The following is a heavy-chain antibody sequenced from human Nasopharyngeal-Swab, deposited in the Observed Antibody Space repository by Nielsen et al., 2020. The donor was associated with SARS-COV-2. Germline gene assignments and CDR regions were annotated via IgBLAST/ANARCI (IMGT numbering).Heavy chain of an antibody. Sequence: SVKVSCKASGYTFTGYYMHWVRQAPGQGLEWMGWINPNSGGTNYAQKFQGRVTMTRDTSISTAYMELSRLRSDDTAVHYCARDSRYSSSWYWSYYYYYGMDVWGQGTTVTVSS. D-gene: IGHD6-13*01. CDR3: ARDSRYSSSWYWSYYYYYGMDV. CDR1: GYTFTGYY. V-gene: IGHV1-2*02. CDR2: INPNSGGT. J-gene: IGHJ6*02.